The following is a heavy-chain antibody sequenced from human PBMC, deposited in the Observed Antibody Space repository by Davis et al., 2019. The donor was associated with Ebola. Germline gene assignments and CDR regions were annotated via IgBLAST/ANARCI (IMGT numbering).Heavy chain of an antibody. D-gene: IGHD1-26*01. CDR2: ISWDGGST. CDR3: AKGVVGATRTQLDY. V-gene: IGHV3-43D*03. J-gene: IGHJ4*02. Sequence: GESLKISCAASGFTFDDYAMHWVRQAPGKGLEWVSLISWDGGSTYYADSVKGRFTISRDNSKNTLYLQMNSLRAEDTAVYYCAKGVVGATRTQLDYWGQGTLVTVSS. CDR1: GFTFDDYA.